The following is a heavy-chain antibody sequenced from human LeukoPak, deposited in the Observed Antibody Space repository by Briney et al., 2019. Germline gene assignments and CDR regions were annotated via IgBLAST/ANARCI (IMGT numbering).Heavy chain of an antibody. D-gene: IGHD3-10*01. CDR2: ISSSSNYI. CDR3: ARIRQIRFGESDY. J-gene: IGHJ4*02. CDR1: GFTFSSYS. V-gene: IGHV3-21*01. Sequence: GGSLRLSCAASGFTFSSYSMGWVRQAPGKGLEWVSSISSSSNYIYYADSVKGRFTISRDNAKNSLYLQMNSLRAEDTAVYYCARIRQIRFGESDYWGQGTLVTVSS.